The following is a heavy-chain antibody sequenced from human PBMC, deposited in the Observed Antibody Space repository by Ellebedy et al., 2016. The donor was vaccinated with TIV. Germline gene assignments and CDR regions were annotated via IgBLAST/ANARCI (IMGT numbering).Heavy chain of an antibody. J-gene: IGHJ4*02. Sequence: PGGSLRLSCAASGFTFSSYAMSWVRQAPGKGLEWVSTISHTGSRTYYADSVEGRFTISRDNSKKTLYLQMNSLRAEDTAIYYCAKGRGGGSDSSAHRYYFDYWGLGTLVTVSS. CDR3: AKGRGGGSDSSAHRYYFDY. V-gene: IGHV3-23*01. CDR1: GFTFSSYA. CDR2: ISHTGSRT. D-gene: IGHD3-22*01.